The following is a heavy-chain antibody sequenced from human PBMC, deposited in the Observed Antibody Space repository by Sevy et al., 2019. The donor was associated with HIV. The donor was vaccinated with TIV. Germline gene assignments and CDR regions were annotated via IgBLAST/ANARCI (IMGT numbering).Heavy chain of an antibody. D-gene: IGHD2-21*01. CDR3: ARGPSLIVAGAAGYLDY. CDR2: MWYDGNNK. CDR1: GFTFSNFG. J-gene: IGHJ4*02. V-gene: IGHV3-33*08. Sequence: GGSLRLSCTASGFTFSNFGIHWVRQAPGKGLEWVTLMWYDGNNKYYADSVKGRFTISRDTSKNPVYLQMNNLRAEDTAVYYCARGPSLIVAGAAGYLDYWGQGTLVTVSS.